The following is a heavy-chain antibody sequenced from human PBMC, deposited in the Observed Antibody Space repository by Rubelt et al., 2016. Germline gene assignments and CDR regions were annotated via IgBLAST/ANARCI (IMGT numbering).Heavy chain of an antibody. Sequence: QLQLQESGPGLVKPSETLSLTCSVSGGSISSSSYYWGWIRQPPGKGLEWIGSIYYSGSTYYNPSLKSRVTISVDTVKKQFSRKLSSGTAADTAGYYCARNSVAAPFDYGGQGTLVTVSS. CDR1: GGSISSSSYY. J-gene: IGHJ4*02. CDR3: ARNSVAAPFDY. V-gene: IGHV4-39*07. CDR2: IYYSGST. D-gene: IGHD5/OR15-5a*01.